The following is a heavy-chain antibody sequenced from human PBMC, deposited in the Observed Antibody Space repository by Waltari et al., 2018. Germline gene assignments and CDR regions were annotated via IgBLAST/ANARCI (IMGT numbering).Heavy chain of an antibody. CDR2: IFYSGST. CDR1: GGSISSGGYY. J-gene: IGHJ5*02. V-gene: IGHV4-31*03. CDR3: ARSYLPNYYGSGSYYNFRWFDP. Sequence: QVQLQESGPGLVKPSQTLSLTCTVSGGSISSGGYYWSWIRQHPGKGLEWIGYIFYSGSTYYNSSLKSRVTISVDTSKNQFSLKLSSVTAADTAVYYCARSYLPNYYGSGSYYNFRWFDPWGQGTLVTVSS. D-gene: IGHD3-10*01.